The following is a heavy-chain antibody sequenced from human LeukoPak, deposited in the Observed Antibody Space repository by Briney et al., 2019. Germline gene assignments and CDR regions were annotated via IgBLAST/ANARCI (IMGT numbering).Heavy chain of an antibody. V-gene: IGHV4-39*01. CDR2: IYDSGST. CDR3: AKSGGYGLIDY. Sequence: ASETLSLTCTVSGASISGSGYYWGWIRQPPGKGLEWIGNIYDSGSTYYNASLQSRVTISIDTSKNQFSLRLSSVTAADTAMYYCAKSGGYGLIDYWGQGTLVTVSS. CDR1: GASISGSGYY. J-gene: IGHJ4*02. D-gene: IGHD1-26*01.